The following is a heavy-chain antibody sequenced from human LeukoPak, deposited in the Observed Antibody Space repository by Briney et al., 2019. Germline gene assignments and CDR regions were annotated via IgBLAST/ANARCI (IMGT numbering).Heavy chain of an antibody. Sequence: SQTLSLTCTVSGGSISSGGYYWSWIRQHPGKGLECIGYIYYSGSTYYNPSLKSRVTISVDTSKNQFSLKLSSVTAADTAVYYCARVLYSQIWFDPWGQGTLVTVSS. J-gene: IGHJ5*02. D-gene: IGHD2-15*01. V-gene: IGHV4-31*03. CDR2: IYYSGST. CDR3: ARVLYSQIWFDP. CDR1: GGSISSGGYY.